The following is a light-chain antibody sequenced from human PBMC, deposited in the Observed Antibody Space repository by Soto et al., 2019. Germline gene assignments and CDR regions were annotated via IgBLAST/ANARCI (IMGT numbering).Light chain of an antibody. J-gene: IGKJ4*01. CDR1: QSISSY. Sequence: DIQMTQSPSSLSASVGDRVTITCRASQSISSYLNWYQQKPGKAPKLLIYAASSLQSGVPSRFSGSGSGTDFTLTISSLQPEDVATYYCQQSYSTHRAFGGGTKVEIK. CDR3: QQSYSTHRA. CDR2: AAS. V-gene: IGKV1-39*01.